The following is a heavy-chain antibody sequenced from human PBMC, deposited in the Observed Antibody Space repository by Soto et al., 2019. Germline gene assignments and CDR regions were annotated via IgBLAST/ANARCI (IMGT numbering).Heavy chain of an antibody. Sequence: SETLSLTCTVSGGSISSYYWSWIRQPPGKGLEWIGYIYYSGSTNYNPSLKSRVTISVDTSKNQFSLKLSSVTAADTAVYYCARVIAAAGADLALGYWGQGXLVTVSS. CDR3: ARVIAAAGADLALGY. CDR1: GGSISSYY. D-gene: IGHD6-13*01. CDR2: IYYSGST. J-gene: IGHJ4*02. V-gene: IGHV4-59*01.